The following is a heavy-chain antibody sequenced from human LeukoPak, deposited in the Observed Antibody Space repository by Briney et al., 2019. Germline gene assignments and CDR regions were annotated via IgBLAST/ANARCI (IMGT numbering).Heavy chain of an antibody. CDR2: IISSAAST. V-gene: IGHV3-23*01. CDR1: GLTFGDYA. D-gene: IGHD4-4*01. Sequence: GGSLRLSCTVSGLTFGDYAMSWVRQAPGKGLEWVSHIISSAASTDYADSVKGRFTISRDNSKNTLYLQMTSLRAEDTAVYYCAKSAPSKYWGQGTLVAVSS. J-gene: IGHJ4*02. CDR3: AKSAPSKY.